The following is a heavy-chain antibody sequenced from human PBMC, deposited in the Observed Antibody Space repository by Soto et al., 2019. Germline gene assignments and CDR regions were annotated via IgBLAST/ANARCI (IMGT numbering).Heavy chain of an antibody. CDR3: ARVADSSGYYY. D-gene: IGHD3-22*01. CDR1: GFTFRNYG. CDR2: ISSSSSYI. J-gene: IGHJ4*02. Sequence: PGGSLRLSCTASGFTFRNYGLHWVRQAPGKGLEWVSSISSSSSYIYYADSVKGRFTISRDNAKNSLYLQMNSLRAEDTAVYYCARVADSSGYYYWGQGTLVTVSS. V-gene: IGHV3-21*01.